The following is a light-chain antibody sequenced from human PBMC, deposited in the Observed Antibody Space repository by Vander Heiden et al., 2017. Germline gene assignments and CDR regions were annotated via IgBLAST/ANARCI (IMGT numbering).Light chain of an antibody. CDR2: AAS. CDR3: QQYYSYPLT. J-gene: IGKJ1*01. Sequence: AIRMTQSPSSFSASTGDTATITCRASQGISSYLAWYQQKPGKAPELLIYAASTVQSGVPSRFGGSGSGTDFTLTISCLQSEDFATYYCQQYYSYPLTFGQGTKVEIK. V-gene: IGKV1-8*01. CDR1: QGISSY.